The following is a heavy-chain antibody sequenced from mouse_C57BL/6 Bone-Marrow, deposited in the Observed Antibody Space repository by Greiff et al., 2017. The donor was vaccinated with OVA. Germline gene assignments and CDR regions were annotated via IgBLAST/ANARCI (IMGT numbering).Heavy chain of an antibody. CDR2: INYDGSST. J-gene: IGHJ1*03. V-gene: IGHV5-16*01. CDR1: GFTFSDYY. Sequence: EVQRVESEGGLVQPGSSMKLSCTASGFTFSDYYMAWVRQVPEKGLEWVANINYDGSSTYYLDSLKSRFIISRDNAKNILYLQMSSLKSEDTATYYCAREDPYWYFDVWGTGTTVTVSS. CDR3: AREDPYWYFDV.